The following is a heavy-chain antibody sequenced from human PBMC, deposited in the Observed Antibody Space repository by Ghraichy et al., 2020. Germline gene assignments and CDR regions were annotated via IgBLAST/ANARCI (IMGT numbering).Heavy chain of an antibody. V-gene: IGHV1-18*04. Sequence: ASVKVSCKAPDYTFTNYGISWVRQAPGQGLEWMGWISGSSGFTKFAQRLQGRVTMTIDTSTTTAYMELRSLRSDDTAVYYCARDPEPGMAYYDSSGYYRPPFDQWGQGTLVTVVS. J-gene: IGHJ4*02. D-gene: IGHD3-22*01. CDR3: ARDPEPGMAYYDSSGYYRPPFDQ. CDR1: DYTFTNYG. CDR2: ISGSSGFT.